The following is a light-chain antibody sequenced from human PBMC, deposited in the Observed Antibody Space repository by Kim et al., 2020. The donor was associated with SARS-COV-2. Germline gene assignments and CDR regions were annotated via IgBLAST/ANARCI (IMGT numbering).Light chain of an antibody. CDR1: QDVSIY. CDR2: DAS. Sequence: DIQMPPSPSSLSASVGDRVTITCQASQDVSIYLNWYRQKPGKAPELLIYDASNLETGVPSRFSGSGSGTEFSFTISSLQPEDIATYYCQHYGDLPITFGQGTRLEIK. J-gene: IGKJ5*01. V-gene: IGKV1-33*01. CDR3: QHYGDLPIT.